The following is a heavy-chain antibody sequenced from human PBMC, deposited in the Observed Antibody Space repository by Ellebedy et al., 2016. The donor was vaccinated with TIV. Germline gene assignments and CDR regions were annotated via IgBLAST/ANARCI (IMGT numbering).Heavy chain of an antibody. J-gene: IGHJ4*02. CDR1: GGTFSSYA. CDR2: IIPIFGTA. D-gene: IGHD3-22*01. CDR3: ASEEKYYYDSSGYYGY. V-gene: IGHV1-69*13. Sequence: SVKVSCKASGGTFSSYAISWVRQAPGQGLEWMGGIIPIFGTANYAQKFQGRVTITADESTSTAYMELSSLRSEDTAVYYCASEEKYYYDSSGYYGYWGQGTLVTVSS.